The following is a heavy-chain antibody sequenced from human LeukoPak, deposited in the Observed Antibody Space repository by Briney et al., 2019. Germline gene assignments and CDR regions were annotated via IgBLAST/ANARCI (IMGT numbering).Heavy chain of an antibody. Sequence: PSETLPLTCTVSGGSISSYYWSWIRQPPGKGLEWIGYIYYSGSTNYNPSLKSRVTISVDTSKNQFSLKLSSVTAADTAVYYCARAPEYYDILTGYQIYYFDYWGQGTLVTVSS. J-gene: IGHJ4*02. D-gene: IGHD3-9*01. V-gene: IGHV4-59*01. CDR1: GGSISSYY. CDR3: ARAPEYYDILTGYQIYYFDY. CDR2: IYYSGST.